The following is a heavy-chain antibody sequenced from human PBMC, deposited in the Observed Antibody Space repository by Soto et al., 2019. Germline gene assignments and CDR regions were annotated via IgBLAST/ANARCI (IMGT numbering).Heavy chain of an antibody. CDR2: INTNSGNT. Sequence: QVQLVQSGAEVKKPGASVKVSCKASGYTFTRYDINWVQQATGQGLEWMGWINTNSGNTGYAQKFQGRVAMTRDTSISTAYMEVSSLTSEDTGVYYCARVAGSPDYCGQGTLVTVSS. V-gene: IGHV1-8*01. CDR3: ARVAGSPDY. CDR1: GYTFTRYD. D-gene: IGHD1-26*01. J-gene: IGHJ4*02.